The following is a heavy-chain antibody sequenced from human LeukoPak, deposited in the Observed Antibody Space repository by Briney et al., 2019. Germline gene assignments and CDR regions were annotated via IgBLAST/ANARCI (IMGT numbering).Heavy chain of an antibody. J-gene: IGHJ4*02. CDR1: GFTFSSYA. CDR3: ARGRGVVVRDWFDY. D-gene: IGHD2-21*01. V-gene: IGHV4-34*01. CDR2: INHSGRT. Sequence: GSLRLSCAASGFTFSSYAITWIRQPPGKGLEWIGEINHSGRTNYNPSLKSRVTISVDSSKNQFSLDLSSVTAADTADYYCARGRGVVVRDWFDYWGQGTLATVSS.